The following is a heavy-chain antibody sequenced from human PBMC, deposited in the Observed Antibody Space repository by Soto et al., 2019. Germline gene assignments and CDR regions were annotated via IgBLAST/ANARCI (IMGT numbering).Heavy chain of an antibody. D-gene: IGHD3-22*01. CDR2: IYHSGST. CDR1: GASVTSDDYY. CDR3: ARDPIFYYASSGYGGSYFDY. V-gene: IGHV4-30-4*01. J-gene: IGHJ4*02. Sequence: SETLSLTCAVSGASVTSDDYYWSWIRQPPGKGLEWIGYIYHSGSTYYNPSLKSRVSISIDTSQNQFSLKLTSPTAADTAVYYCARDPIFYYASSGYGGSYFDYWGQGSRVTVSS.